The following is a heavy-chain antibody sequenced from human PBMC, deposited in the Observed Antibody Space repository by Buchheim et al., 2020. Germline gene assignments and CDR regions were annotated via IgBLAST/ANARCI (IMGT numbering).Heavy chain of an antibody. D-gene: IGHD3-10*01. CDR1: GGSISSGDYY. V-gene: IGHV4-30-4*01. Sequence: QVQLQESGPGLVKPSQTLSLTCTVSGGSISSGDYYWSWIRQPPGKGLEWIGYIYYSGSTYYNPSLKSRVTISVDTSKNQFSLKLSSVTAADTAVYYCARDHLWFGELTKRGGVYYYGMDVWGQGTT. J-gene: IGHJ6*02. CDR3: ARDHLWFGELTKRGGVYYYGMDV. CDR2: IYYSGST.